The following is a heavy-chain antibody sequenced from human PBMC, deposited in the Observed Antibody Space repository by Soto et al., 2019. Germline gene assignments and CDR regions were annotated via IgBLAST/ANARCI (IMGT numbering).Heavy chain of an antibody. CDR3: ARVYGSGFDY. D-gene: IGHD6-19*01. CDR2: ISSSSSTI. CDR1: GFTFSSYS. Sequence: GGSLRLSCAASGFTFSSYSMNWVRQAPGKGLEWVSYISSSSSTIYYADSVKGRFTISRDNAKNSLYLQMNSLRAEDTAVYYCARVYGSGFDYWGQGTLVTVSS. V-gene: IGHV3-48*01. J-gene: IGHJ4*02.